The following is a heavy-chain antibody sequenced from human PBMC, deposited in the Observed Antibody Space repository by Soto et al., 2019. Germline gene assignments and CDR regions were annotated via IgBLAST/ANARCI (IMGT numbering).Heavy chain of an antibody. CDR1: GYTYPSYW. Sequence: EVQLVQSGAEVKKPGESLKISCKGFGYTYPSYWIGWVRQMPGKGLEWMGIIYPEDSDTRYSPSFQGQVPISADKSISTAYLQWSSLKASDTARYYCARRILLWSVRDAFEIWGQGTMVTVSS. CDR2: IYPEDSDT. J-gene: IGHJ3*02. V-gene: IGHV5-51*03. CDR3: ARRILLWSVRDAFEI. D-gene: IGHD3-10*01.